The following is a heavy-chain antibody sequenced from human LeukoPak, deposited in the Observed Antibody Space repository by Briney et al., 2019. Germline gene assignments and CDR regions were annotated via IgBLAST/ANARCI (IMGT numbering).Heavy chain of an antibody. Sequence: SETLSLTCTVSGGSVIPHHWTWIRQPAGKGLEWIGRFHTSGTTNYNPSLQGRVTVSVAASKTQLSPKMTSATAADTGVYFCARDSFRSSFDIWGQGILVTVSS. V-gene: IGHV4-4*07. CDR1: GGSVIPHH. J-gene: IGHJ4*02. CDR2: FHTSGTT. D-gene: IGHD6-13*01. CDR3: ARDSFRSSFDI.